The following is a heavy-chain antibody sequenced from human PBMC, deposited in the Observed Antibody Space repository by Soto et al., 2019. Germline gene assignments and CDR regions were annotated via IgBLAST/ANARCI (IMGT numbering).Heavy chain of an antibody. Sequence: SETLSLTCTVSGGSISSSSYYWGWIRQPPGKGLEWIGSIYYSGSTYYNPSLKSRVTISVDTSKNQFSLKLSSVTAADTAVYYCAIHSGYDYYYYMDVWGKGTTVTVS. CDR2: IYYSGST. CDR1: GGSISSSSYY. D-gene: IGHD5-12*01. V-gene: IGHV4-39*01. CDR3: AIHSGYDYYYYMDV. J-gene: IGHJ6*03.